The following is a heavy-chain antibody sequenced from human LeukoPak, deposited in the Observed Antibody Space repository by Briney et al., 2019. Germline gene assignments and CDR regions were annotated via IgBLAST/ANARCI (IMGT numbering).Heavy chain of an antibody. CDR2: IKQDGSEK. CDR1: GFTLSSYW. CDR3: ARGSPGYDFWSGLSGQVGNYYYYMDV. V-gene: IGHV3-7*03. D-gene: IGHD3-3*01. J-gene: IGHJ6*03. Sequence: GGSLRLSCAASGFTLSSYWMSWVRQAPGKGLEWVANIKQDGSEKYFVDSVKGRFTISRDNAKNSLYLQMNSLRAEDTALYHCARGSPGYDFWSGLSGQVGNYYYYMDVWGKGTTVTVSS.